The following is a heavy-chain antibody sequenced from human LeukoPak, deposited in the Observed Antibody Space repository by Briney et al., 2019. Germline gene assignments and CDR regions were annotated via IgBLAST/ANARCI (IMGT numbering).Heavy chain of an antibody. J-gene: IGHJ4*02. Sequence: ASVKVSCKASGYTFTGYYMHWVRQAPGQGLEWMGWINPNSGVTNYAQKFQGRVTMTRDTSISTAYMELSRLRSDDTAVYYCARGRDSSGWSYFDYWGQGTLDTVSS. CDR3: ARGRDSSGWSYFDY. V-gene: IGHV1-2*02. CDR2: INPNSGVT. CDR1: GYTFTGYY. D-gene: IGHD6-19*01.